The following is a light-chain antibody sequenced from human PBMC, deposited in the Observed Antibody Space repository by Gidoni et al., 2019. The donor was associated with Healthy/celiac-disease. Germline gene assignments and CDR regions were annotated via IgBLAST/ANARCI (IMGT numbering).Light chain of an antibody. CDR2: GAS. V-gene: IGKV3-20*01. Sequence: IVLTQSPGTLSLSPGERATLSCRASQSVSSSYLAWYQQKPGQAPRLLIYGASSRATGSPDRFSGSGSGTDFTLTISRLEPEDFAVYYCQQYGSSLLTFGQGTRLEIK. J-gene: IGKJ5*01. CDR1: QSVSSSY. CDR3: QQYGSSLLT.